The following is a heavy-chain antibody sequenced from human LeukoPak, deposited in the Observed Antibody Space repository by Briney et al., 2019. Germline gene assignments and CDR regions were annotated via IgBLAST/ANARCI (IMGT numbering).Heavy chain of an antibody. V-gene: IGHV3-15*01. Sequence: GGSLRLSCAASGFTFSNAWMSWVRQAPGKGLEWVGRIKSKTDGGTTDYAAPVKGRFTIARDDSKNTLYLQMNSLKTEDTAVYYCTTDGVWFGESVDYWGQGTLVTVSS. CDR2: IKSKTDGGTT. J-gene: IGHJ4*02. D-gene: IGHD3-10*01. CDR3: TTDGVWFGESVDY. CDR1: GFTFSNAW.